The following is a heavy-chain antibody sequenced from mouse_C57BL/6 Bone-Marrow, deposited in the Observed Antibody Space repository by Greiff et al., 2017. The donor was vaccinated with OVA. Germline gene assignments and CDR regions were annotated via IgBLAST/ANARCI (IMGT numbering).Heavy chain of an antibody. CDR1: GYTFTSYW. J-gene: IGHJ3*01. CDR3: ARKNYDYLWFAY. Sequence: QVQLKQSGAELVKPGASVKLSCKASGYTFTSYWMHWVKQRPGQGLEWIGMIHPNSGSTNYNEKFKSKATLTVDKSSSTAYMQLSSLTSEDSAVYYCARKNYDYLWFAYWGQGTLVTVSA. CDR2: IHPNSGST. D-gene: IGHD2-4*01. V-gene: IGHV1-64*01.